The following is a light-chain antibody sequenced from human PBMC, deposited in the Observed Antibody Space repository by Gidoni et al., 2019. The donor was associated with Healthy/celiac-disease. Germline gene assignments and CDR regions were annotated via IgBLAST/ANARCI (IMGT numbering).Light chain of an antibody. J-gene: IGKJ1*01. CDR2: AAS. CDR3: QQSYSTPQT. V-gene: IGKV1-39*01. CDR1: QSISSY. Sequence: DIQMTQSPSSLSASVGDRVTITCRASQSISSYLNWYQQKPGKAPKLLIYAASSLQSGVPSRFCGSGSGTDFTLTIISLQPEDFATYYCQQSYSTPQTFGQGTKVEIK.